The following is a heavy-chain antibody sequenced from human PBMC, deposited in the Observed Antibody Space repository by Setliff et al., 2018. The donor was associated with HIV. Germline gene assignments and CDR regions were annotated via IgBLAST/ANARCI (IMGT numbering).Heavy chain of an antibody. CDR2: INHSGSI. D-gene: IGHD6-19*01. V-gene: IGHV4-34*01. J-gene: IGHJ4*02. CDR1: GGSFSGFY. CDR3: ARGPPGSSIGWYVGY. Sequence: TSETLSLTCAVYGGSFSGFYWNWIRQPPGKGLEWIGEINHSGSINYNPSLKSRVTISVDTSKNQFSLRLSSVIAADTAVYYCARGPPGSSIGWYVGYWGQGTLVTVS.